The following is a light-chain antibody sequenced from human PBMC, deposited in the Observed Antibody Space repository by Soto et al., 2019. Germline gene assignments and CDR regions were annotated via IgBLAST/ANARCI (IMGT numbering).Light chain of an antibody. CDR1: QGIGND. Sequence: AIQMTQTPSSLSASVGDRVTITCRASQGIGNDLGWYQQRPGKAPKVLIYAASTLQFGVPSRFSGSGSGTDFTLTISRLQPEDSAIYYCLQDHIYPHMFGQGTKVEIK. CDR2: AAS. CDR3: LQDHIYPHM. V-gene: IGKV1-6*01. J-gene: IGKJ1*01.